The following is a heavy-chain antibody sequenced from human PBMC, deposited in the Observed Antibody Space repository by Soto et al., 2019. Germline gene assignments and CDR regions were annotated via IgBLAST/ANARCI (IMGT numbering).Heavy chain of an antibody. CDR2: IIPIFGTA. CDR3: AREDDYRTPINWFDP. D-gene: IGHD4-4*01. CDR1: GGTFSSYA. J-gene: IGHJ5*02. Sequence: QVQLVQSGAEVKKPGSSVKVYCKASGGTFSSYAISWVRQAPGQGLEWMGGIIPIFGTANYAQKFQGRVTITADKSTSTAYMELSSLRSEDTAVYYCAREDDYRTPINWFDPWGQGTLVTVSS. V-gene: IGHV1-69*06.